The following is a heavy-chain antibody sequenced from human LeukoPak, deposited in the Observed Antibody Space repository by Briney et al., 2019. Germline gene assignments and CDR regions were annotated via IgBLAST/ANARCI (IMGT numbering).Heavy chain of an antibody. D-gene: IGHD6-13*01. Sequence: GESLKISCKGSGYSFTSYLIGWVRQMPGKGLEWMGIIYPGDSDTRYTPSFQGQVTISADTSISTAYLQWSSLKASDTAMYYYARTTIAAAGLNDAFDISGQGTMVTVSS. CDR3: ARTTIAAAGLNDAFDI. J-gene: IGHJ3*02. CDR2: IYPGDSDT. V-gene: IGHV5-51*01. CDR1: GYSFTSYL.